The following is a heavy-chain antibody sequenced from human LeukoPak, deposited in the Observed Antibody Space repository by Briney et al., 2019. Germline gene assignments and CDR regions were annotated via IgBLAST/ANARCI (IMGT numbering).Heavy chain of an antibody. Sequence: ASVKVSCKASGYTFTSYYMHWVRQAPGQGLEWMGWINPNSGGTNYAQKFQGRVTMTRDTSISTAYMELSRLRSDDTAVYYCARGSASIVVVVAATPYNWFDPWGQGTLVTVSS. CDR2: INPNSGGT. CDR1: GYTFTSYY. D-gene: IGHD2-15*01. J-gene: IGHJ5*02. V-gene: IGHV1-2*02. CDR3: ARGSASIVVVVAATPYNWFDP.